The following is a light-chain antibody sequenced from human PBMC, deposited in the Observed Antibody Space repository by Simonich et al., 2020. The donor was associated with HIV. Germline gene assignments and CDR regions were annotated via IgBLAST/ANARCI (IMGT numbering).Light chain of an antibody. CDR3: MQGTHWPRT. V-gene: IGKV2-30*02. CDR2: KVS. Sequence: DVVMTQSPLSLPVTLGQPASISCSSSQRLVHSDGNTYLNWFQQSPGQSPRRLIYKVSHRDSGGPDRFSGSGSGTDFTLKISRVEAEDVGVYYCMQGTHWPRTFGQGTKVEIK. CDR1: QRLVHSDGNTY. J-gene: IGKJ1*01.